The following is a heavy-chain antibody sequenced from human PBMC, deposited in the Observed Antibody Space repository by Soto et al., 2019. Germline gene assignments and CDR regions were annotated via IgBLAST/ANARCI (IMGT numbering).Heavy chain of an antibody. V-gene: IGHV3-30*18. CDR3: AKDPGIAVARPSDAFDI. CDR1: GFTFSSYG. CDR2: ISYDGSNK. D-gene: IGHD6-19*01. J-gene: IGHJ3*02. Sequence: PGGSLRLSCAASGFTFSSYGIHWVRQAPGKGLEWVAVISYDGSNKYYEDSVKGRFTISRDNSKNTLYLQMNSLRGEDTAVYYCAKDPGIAVARPSDAFDIWGQGTMVTVSS.